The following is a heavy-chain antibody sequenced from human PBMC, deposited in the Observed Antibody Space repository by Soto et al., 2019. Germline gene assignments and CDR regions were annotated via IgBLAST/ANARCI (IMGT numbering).Heavy chain of an antibody. D-gene: IGHD3-22*01. Sequence: GGSLRLSWAASGVTFSSYAMHWVRQAPGKGLEWVAVISYDGSNKYYADSVKGRFTISRDNSKNTLYLQMNSLRTEDTAVHYWVRDGNHYDSSGPCFDYRGQGTLVTGSA. CDR1: GVTFSSYA. J-gene: IGHJ4*02. CDR2: ISYDGSNK. CDR3: VRDGNHYDSSGPCFDY. V-gene: IGHV3-30-3*01.